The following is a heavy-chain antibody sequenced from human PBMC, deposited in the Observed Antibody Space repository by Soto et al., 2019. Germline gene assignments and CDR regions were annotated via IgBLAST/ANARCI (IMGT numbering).Heavy chain of an antibody. CDR2: ISAYNGNT. D-gene: IGHD6-19*01. V-gene: IGHV1-18*04. Sequence: ASVKVSCPASGYTFTSYGISWVRQAPGQGLEWMGWISAYNGNTNYAQKLQGRVTMTTDTSTSTAYMELRSLRSDDTAVYYCAIRLTPPYSSGQVSGWGQRTPVTVSS. J-gene: IGHJ4*02. CDR3: AIRLTPPYSSGQVSG. CDR1: GYTFTSYG.